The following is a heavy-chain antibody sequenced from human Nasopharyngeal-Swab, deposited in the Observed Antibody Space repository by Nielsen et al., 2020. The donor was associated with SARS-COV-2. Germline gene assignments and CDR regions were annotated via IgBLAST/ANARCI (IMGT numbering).Heavy chain of an antibody. CDR3: ARDQRSGFLEWLPSHNWFDP. V-gene: IGHV1-3*01. CDR2: INAGNGNT. D-gene: IGHD3-3*01. Sequence: ASVKVSCKASGYIFTSYAMHWVRQAPGQRLEWMGWINAGNGNTKYSQKFQGRVTITRDTSASTAYMELSSLRSEDTAVYYCARDQRSGFLEWLPSHNWFDPWGQGTLVTVSS. CDR1: GYIFTSYA. J-gene: IGHJ5*02.